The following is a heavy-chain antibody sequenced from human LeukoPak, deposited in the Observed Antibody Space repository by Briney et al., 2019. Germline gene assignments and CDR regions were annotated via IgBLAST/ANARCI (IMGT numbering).Heavy chain of an antibody. CDR2: INHSGST. J-gene: IGHJ4*02. CDR3: ARRYSRVPPDF. D-gene: IGHD6-13*01. CDR1: GGSFSGYY. Sequence: SETLSLTCAVYGGSFSGYYWSWIRQPPGMGLEWIGEINHSGSTNYNPSLKSRVTISVDTSKNQFSLKLSSVTAADTAVYYCARRYSRVPPDFWGQGTLVTVSS. V-gene: IGHV4-34*01.